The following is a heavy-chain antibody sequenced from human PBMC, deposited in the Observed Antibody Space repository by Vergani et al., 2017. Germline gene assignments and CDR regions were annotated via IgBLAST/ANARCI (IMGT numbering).Heavy chain of an antibody. CDR1: GFTFSSYG. CDR2: ISYDGSNK. CDR3: ARDSFGLVVLQF. V-gene: IGHV3-30*03. D-gene: IGHD3/OR15-3a*01. J-gene: IGHJ4*01. Sequence: QVQLVESGGGVVQPGRSLRLSCAASGFTFSSYGMHWVRQAPGKGLEWVAVISYDGSNKYYADSVKGRFTISRDNSKNTLYMEMNSLRAEDTAVYFCARDSFGLVVLQFWGQGTLVTVSS.